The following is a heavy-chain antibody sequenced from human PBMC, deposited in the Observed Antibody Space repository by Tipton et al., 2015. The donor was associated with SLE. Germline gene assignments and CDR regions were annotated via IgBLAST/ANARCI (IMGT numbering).Heavy chain of an antibody. D-gene: IGHD4-17*01. J-gene: IGHJ4*02. CDR2: ISSSSSTI. V-gene: IGHV3-48*01. CDR3: AREYGAGDSYFDS. CDR1: GFTFSSYS. Sequence: SLRLSCAASGFTFSSYSMNWVRQAPGKGLEWVSYISSSSSTIYYADSVKGRFTISRDNAKNSLYLQMNSLRAEDTAVYYCAREYGAGDSYFDSWGQGTLVTVSS.